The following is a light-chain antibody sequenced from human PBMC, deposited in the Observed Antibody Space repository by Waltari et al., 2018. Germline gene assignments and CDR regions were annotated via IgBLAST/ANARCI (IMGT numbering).Light chain of an antibody. CDR3: RQSYSTPQGT. CDR1: PSISSY. CDR2: PSS. J-gene: IGKJ4*01. V-gene: IGKV1-39*01. Sequence: DIQMTQSPSSLSESVGDRVTITCLASPSISSYLNWYQHKPGQAPTLLIFPSSSLQSGLPPRFGGSGSGTDLTRTISSLQPEDFATFYCRQSYSTPQGTFGEGTKVEIK.